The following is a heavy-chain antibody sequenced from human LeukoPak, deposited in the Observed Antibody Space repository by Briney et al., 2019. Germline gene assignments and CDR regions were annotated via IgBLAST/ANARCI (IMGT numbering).Heavy chain of an antibody. D-gene: IGHD2-2*01. V-gene: IGHV3-21*01. Sequence: GGSLRLSCAASGFTFSSYSMNWVRQAPGKGLEWVSSISSSSSYIYYADSVKGRLTISRDNAKNSLYLQMNSLRAEDTAVYYCARVSHCSSTSCYGLYFDYWGQGTLVTVSS. CDR3: ARVSHCSSTSCYGLYFDY. CDR2: ISSSSSYI. CDR1: GFTFSSYS. J-gene: IGHJ4*02.